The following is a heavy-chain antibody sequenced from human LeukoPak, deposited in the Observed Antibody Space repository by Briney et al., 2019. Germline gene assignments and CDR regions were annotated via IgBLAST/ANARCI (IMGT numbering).Heavy chain of an antibody. Sequence: SETLSLTCTVSGASVSSASYWSWIRQPPGKGVEWIAHIYNGVNTNYNPSPKSRVTISVDTSKNQFSLRLNSVTAADTAVYYCARSRAFNSGAFDPWGQGSLVTVSS. J-gene: IGHJ5*02. CDR2: IYNGVNT. CDR3: ARSRAFNSGAFDP. CDR1: GASVSSASY. D-gene: IGHD1-26*01. V-gene: IGHV4-61*01.